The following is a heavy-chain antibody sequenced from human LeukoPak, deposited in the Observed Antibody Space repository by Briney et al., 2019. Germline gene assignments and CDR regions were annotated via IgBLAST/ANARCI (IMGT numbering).Heavy chain of an antibody. CDR2: ISAYNGNT. D-gene: IGHD3-9*01. J-gene: IGHJ4*02. V-gene: IGHV1-18*01. CDR1: GYTFTSYG. Sequence: AASVKVSCKASGYTFTSYGISWVRQAPGQGLEWMGWISAYNGNTNYAQKLQGRVTMTTDTSTSTAYMELRSLRSDDTAVYYCARDNTYYDILTGYYQGPPFDYWGQGTLVTVSS. CDR3: ARDNTYYDILTGYYQGPPFDY.